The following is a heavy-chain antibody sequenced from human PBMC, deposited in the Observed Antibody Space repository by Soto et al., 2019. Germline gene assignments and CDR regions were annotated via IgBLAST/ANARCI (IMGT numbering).Heavy chain of an antibody. CDR2: INHSGST. D-gene: IGHD3-3*01. CDR3: ARVVTYYDFWSTLGGKWFDP. Sequence: QVQLQQWGAGLLKPSETLSLTCAVYGGSFSGYYWSWIRQPPGKGLEWIGEINHSGSTNYNPSLKSRVTISVDTSKNQFSLKLSFVTAADTAVYYCARVVTYYDFWSTLGGKWFDPWGQGTLVTVSS. V-gene: IGHV4-34*01. CDR1: GGSFSGYY. J-gene: IGHJ5*02.